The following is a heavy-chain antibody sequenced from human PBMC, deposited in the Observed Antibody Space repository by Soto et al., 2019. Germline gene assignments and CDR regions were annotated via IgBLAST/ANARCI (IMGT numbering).Heavy chain of an antibody. J-gene: IGHJ4*02. V-gene: IGHV3-21*01. CDR2: ITMCSDYI. CDR3: TREHVVTIFRRGQRGSFDN. D-gene: IGHD3-9*01. CDR1: GFTFSSYT. Sequence: GASLRLSCAASGFTFSSYTMNWVPQAPGKGLEGVAFITMCSDYIYYADSVKGRFTISRDNANNSLFLQMSSLRAEDTAVYYCTREHVVTIFRRGQRGSFDNWSQGTLVTVSS.